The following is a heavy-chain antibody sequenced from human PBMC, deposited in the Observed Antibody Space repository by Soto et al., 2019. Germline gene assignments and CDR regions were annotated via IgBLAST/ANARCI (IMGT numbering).Heavy chain of an antibody. Sequence: EVQLVESGGGLVQPGGSLRLSCAASGFSFSDYYINWVRQAPGKGLEWVGRTRNKASSYTTDYAAFVKGRFTISRDDSKKLIYLQMNSLKTEGTAVYYCAREGSSSGPDYEYWGQGTLVTVSS. CDR3: AREGSSSGPDYEY. CDR1: GFSFSDYY. V-gene: IGHV3-72*01. J-gene: IGHJ4*02. D-gene: IGHD3-22*01. CDR2: TRNKASSYTT.